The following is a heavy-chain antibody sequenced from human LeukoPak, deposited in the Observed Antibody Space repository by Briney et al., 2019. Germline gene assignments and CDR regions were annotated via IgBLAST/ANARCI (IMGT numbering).Heavy chain of an antibody. Sequence: SLKVSCKASGGTFSSYAISWVRQAPRQGLEWMGRIIPIFGTANYAQKFQGRVTITTDESTSTAYMELSSLSSEDTAVYYCARPASSGSLDYWGQGTLVTVSS. CDR1: GGTFSSYA. J-gene: IGHJ4*02. CDR2: IIPIFGTA. CDR3: ARPASSGSLDY. D-gene: IGHD3-22*01. V-gene: IGHV1-69*05.